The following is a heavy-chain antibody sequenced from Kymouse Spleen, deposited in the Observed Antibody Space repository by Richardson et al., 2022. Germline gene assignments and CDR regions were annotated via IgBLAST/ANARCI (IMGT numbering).Heavy chain of an antibody. D-gene: IGHD5-18,IGHD5-18*01. Sequence: QLQLQESGPGLVKPSETLSLTCTVSGGSISSSSYYWGWIRQPPGKGLEWIGSIYYSGSTYYNPSLKSRVTISVDTSKNQFSLKLSSVTAADTAVYYCARGGGYSYGYGYWGQGTLVTVSS. V-gene: IGHV4-39*01. CDR1: GGSISSSSYY. CDR3: ARGGGYSYGYGY. CDR2: IYYSGST. J-gene: IGHJ4*02.